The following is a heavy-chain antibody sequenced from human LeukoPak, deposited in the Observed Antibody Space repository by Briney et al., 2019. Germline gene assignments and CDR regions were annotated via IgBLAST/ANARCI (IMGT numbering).Heavy chain of an antibody. CDR3: AKETYSSGWYPYFDY. V-gene: IGHV3-23*01. Sequence: GGSLRLSCVASGFTFSSYAMSWGNQLPRKGLEWVSSSSGSGGRTYYGDSVNGRFTISRDNSKNTLFLQMNSLRAEDTAVYYCAKETYSSGWYPYFDYWGQGTLVTVSS. CDR1: GFTFSSYA. J-gene: IGHJ4*02. D-gene: IGHD6-19*01. CDR2: SSGSGGRT.